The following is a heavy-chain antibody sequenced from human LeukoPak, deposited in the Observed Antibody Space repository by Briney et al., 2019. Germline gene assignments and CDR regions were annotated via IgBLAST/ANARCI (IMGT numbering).Heavy chain of an antibody. D-gene: IGHD2-2*01. CDR2: INPNSGGT. V-gene: IGHV1-2*02. Sequence: ASVKVSCKASGYTFTGYYMHWVRQAPGQGLEWMGWINPNSGGTNYAQKFQGRVTMTRDTSISTAYMELSGLISDDTAVYYCARGSSSTSPGNWFDPWGQGTLVIVSS. CDR3: ARGSSSTSPGNWFDP. CDR1: GYTFTGYY. J-gene: IGHJ5*02.